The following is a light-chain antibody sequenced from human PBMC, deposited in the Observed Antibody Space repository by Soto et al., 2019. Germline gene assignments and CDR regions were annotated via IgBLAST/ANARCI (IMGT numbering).Light chain of an antibody. J-gene: IGKJ1*01. CDR1: QGIRND. CDR3: QQYGSSGRT. Sequence: DIQMTQSPSSLSSSVGDRVTLTCLASQGIRNDLGWYEQRPGKAPKRLIYAASSLQSGVPSRFSGSGSGTDFTLTISRLQPEDFEVYYCQQYGSSGRTFGQGTKVDI. CDR2: AAS. V-gene: IGKV1-17*01.